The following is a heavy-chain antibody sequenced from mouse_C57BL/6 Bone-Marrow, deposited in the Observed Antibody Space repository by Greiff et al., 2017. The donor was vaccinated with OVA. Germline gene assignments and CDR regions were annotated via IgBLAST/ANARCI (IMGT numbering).Heavy chain of an antibody. CDR3: AICYYGSAYYFDY. V-gene: IGHV1-69*01. J-gene: IGHJ2*01. CDR2: IDPSDSYT. Sequence: QVQLQQPGAELVMPGASVKLSCKASGYTFTSYWMHWVKQRPGQGLEWIGEIDPSDSYTNYNQKFKGKSTLTVDKSSSTAYMQLSSLTSEDSAVYYCAICYYGSAYYFDYWGQGTTLTVSS. CDR1: GYTFTSYW. D-gene: IGHD1-1*01.